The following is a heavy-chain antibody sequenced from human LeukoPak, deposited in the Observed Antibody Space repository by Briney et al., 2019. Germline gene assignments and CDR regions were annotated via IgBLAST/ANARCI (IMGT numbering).Heavy chain of an antibody. Sequence: PGRSLRLSCAASGFTFSSYGMHWVRQAPGKGLEWVAVIWYDGSNKYYADSVKGRFTISRDNSKNTLYLQMNSLRAEDTAVYYCARDLRGGSSSWSSALDYWGQGTLVTVSS. CDR3: ARDLRGGSSSWSSALDY. CDR1: GFTFSSYG. CDR2: IWYDGSNK. J-gene: IGHJ4*02. D-gene: IGHD6-13*01. V-gene: IGHV3-33*01.